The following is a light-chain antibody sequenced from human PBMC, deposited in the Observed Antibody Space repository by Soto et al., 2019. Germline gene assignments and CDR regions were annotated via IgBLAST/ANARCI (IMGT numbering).Light chain of an antibody. J-gene: IGKJ5*01. CDR2: VAS. CDR3: QQRGT. Sequence: EIVLSQSPAPLSFSPGERATLSCRASQSFSNYLAWYQQKPGQAPRLFISVASNRATAIPARFSGSGSGTDFTLTISSLESEDVAVYYCQQRGTVGPGTRLE. V-gene: IGKV3-11*01. CDR1: QSFSNY.